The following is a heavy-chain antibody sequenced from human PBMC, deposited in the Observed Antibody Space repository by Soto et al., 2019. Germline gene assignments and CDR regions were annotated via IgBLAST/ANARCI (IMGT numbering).Heavy chain of an antibody. CDR1: GGSISSGGYS. Sequence: PSETLSLTCAVSGGSISSGGYSWSWIRQPPGKGLEWIGYIYHSGSTYYNPSLKSRVTISVDRSKNQFSLKLSSVTAADTAVYYCARDRRTFSSRSGWYVYGMDVWGQGTTVTVSS. V-gene: IGHV4-30-2*01. CDR2: IYHSGST. D-gene: IGHD6-19*01. CDR3: ARDRRTFSSRSGWYVYGMDV. J-gene: IGHJ6*02.